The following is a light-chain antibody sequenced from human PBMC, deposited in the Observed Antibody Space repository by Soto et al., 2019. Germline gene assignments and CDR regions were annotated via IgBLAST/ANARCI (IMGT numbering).Light chain of an antibody. Sequence: QSVLTKPASVSGSPGQSITFSCTGTSSDVGGYNYVSWYQQHPGKAPKLMIYDVSNRPSGVSNRFSGSKSGNTASLTISGLQAEDEADYYCSSYTSSSTLDVVFGGGTKVTVL. CDR2: DVS. CDR3: SSYTSSSTLDVV. J-gene: IGLJ2*01. CDR1: SSDVGGYNY. V-gene: IGLV2-14*01.